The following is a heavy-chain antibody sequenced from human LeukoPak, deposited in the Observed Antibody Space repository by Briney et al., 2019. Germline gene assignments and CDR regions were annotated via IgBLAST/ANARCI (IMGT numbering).Heavy chain of an antibody. D-gene: IGHD3-22*01. J-gene: IGHJ1*01. Sequence: GGSLRLSCAASGFTFSSYTMNWVRQAPGKKPEWVANIKEDGSEKYYDDSVRGRFTISRDNAKNTLYLDMNSLRAEDTAVFYCATDQDHGYFRQWGQGSLVIVSS. CDR1: GFTFSSYT. CDR3: ATDQDHGYFRQ. CDR2: IKEDGSEK. V-gene: IGHV3-7*01.